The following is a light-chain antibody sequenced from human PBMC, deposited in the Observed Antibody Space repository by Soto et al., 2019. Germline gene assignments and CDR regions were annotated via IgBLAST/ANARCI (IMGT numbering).Light chain of an antibody. CDR3: QQYNNWPALT. J-gene: IGKJ4*01. CDR2: DAS. Sequence: EIVMTQSPATLSVSPGERATLSCRASQSVSSNSAWYQQKPGQAPRLLIYDASTRATGIPARFSGSGSGTEFTLIISSLQSEDFAVYYCQQYNNWPALTFGGGTKVEIK. V-gene: IGKV3-15*01. CDR1: QSVSSN.